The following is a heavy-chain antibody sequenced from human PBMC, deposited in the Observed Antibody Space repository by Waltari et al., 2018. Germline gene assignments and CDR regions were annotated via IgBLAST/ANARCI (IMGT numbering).Heavy chain of an antibody. Sequence: QLQLQESGPGLVKPSETLSLTCTVSGGSISSSSYYWGWIRQPPGKGLEWIGSIYYSGSTYYNPSLKSRVTISVDTSKNQFSLKLSSVTAADTAVYYCARDPAYCSGGSCYIMDVWGQGTTVTVSS. J-gene: IGHJ6*02. CDR2: IYYSGST. D-gene: IGHD2-15*01. CDR3: ARDPAYCSGGSCYIMDV. CDR1: GGSISSSSYY. V-gene: IGHV4-39*07.